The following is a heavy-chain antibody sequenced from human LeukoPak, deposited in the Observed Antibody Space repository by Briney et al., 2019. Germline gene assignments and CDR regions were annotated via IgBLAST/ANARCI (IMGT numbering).Heavy chain of an antibody. J-gene: IGHJ4*02. V-gene: IGHV3-33*01. Sequence: GGSLRLSCAASGFTFSSYGMHWVRQAPGKGLEWVAVIWYDGSNKYYADSVKGRFTISRDSSKNTLYLQMNSPRAEDTAVYYCARGDLRLGPFDYWGQGTLVTVSS. CDR2: IWYDGSNK. D-gene: IGHD3-3*01. CDR1: GFTFSSYG. CDR3: ARGDLRLGPFDY.